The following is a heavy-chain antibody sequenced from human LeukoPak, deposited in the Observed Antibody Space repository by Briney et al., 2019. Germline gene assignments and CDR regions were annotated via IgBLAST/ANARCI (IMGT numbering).Heavy chain of an antibody. CDR2: IMPMFGKT. J-gene: IGHJ4*02. Sequence: ASVKVSCKVSGYTLTELSMHWVRQAPGQGLEWMGGIMPMFGKTNYAQKFQGRVTTTADKATSTAYMELSSLRSEDTAVYYCAGGRTDIVVVPATLRNYYFDYWGQGTLVTVSS. D-gene: IGHD2-2*01. CDR3: AGGRTDIVVVPATLRNYYFDY. CDR1: GYTLTELS. V-gene: IGHV1-24*01.